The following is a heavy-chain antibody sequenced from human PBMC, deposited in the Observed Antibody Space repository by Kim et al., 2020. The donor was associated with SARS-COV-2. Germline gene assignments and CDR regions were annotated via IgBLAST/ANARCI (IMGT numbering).Heavy chain of an antibody. CDR2: IYYSGST. Sequence: SETLSLTCTVSGGSISSGDYYWSWIRQPPGKGLEWIGYIYYSGSTYYNPSLKSRVTISVDTSKNQFSLKLSSVTAADTAVYYCARAGGYYDFWSGAQNYYYYGMDVWGQGTTVTVSS. CDR1: GGSISSGDYY. D-gene: IGHD3-3*01. J-gene: IGHJ6*02. V-gene: IGHV4-30-4*01. CDR3: ARAGGYYDFWSGAQNYYYYGMDV.